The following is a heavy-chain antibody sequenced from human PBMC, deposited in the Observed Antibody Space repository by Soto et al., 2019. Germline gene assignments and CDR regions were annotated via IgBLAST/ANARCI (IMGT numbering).Heavy chain of an antibody. CDR1: GGTFSSYA. CDR3: AGGDLGYCISTSCAIDY. Sequence: SVKVSCKASGGTFSSYAISWVRQAPGQGLEWMGGIIPIFGTANYAQKFQGRVTITADESTSTAYMELSSLRSEDTAVYYCAGGDLGYCISTSCAIDYWGQGTLVTVS. J-gene: IGHJ4*02. D-gene: IGHD2-2*01. CDR2: IIPIFGTA. V-gene: IGHV1-69*13.